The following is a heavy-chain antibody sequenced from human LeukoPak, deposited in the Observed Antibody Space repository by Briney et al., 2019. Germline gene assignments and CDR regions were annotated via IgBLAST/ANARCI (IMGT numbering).Heavy chain of an antibody. V-gene: IGHV3-66*04. Sequence: GSLSLSCAASGFTVSSNYMSWVRQAPRQGMGWVSVIYSGGSTYYADSVKGRFTISRDNSKNTLYLQMNSLRAEDTAVYYCARRAVASPDYYGMDVWGQGTTVTVSS. CDR3: ARRAVASPDYYGMDV. CDR1: GFTVSSNY. CDR2: IYSGGST. J-gene: IGHJ6*02. D-gene: IGHD6-19*01.